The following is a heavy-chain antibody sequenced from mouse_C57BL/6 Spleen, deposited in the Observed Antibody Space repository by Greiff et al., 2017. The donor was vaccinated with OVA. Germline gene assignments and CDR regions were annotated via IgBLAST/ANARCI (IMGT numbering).Heavy chain of an antibody. CDR2: IYPGSGNT. Sequence: QVHVKQSGPELVKPGASVKISCKASGYSFTSYYIYWVKQRPGQGLEWIGWIYPGSGNTKYNEKFKGKATLTADTSSSTAYMQLSSLTSEDSAVYYCARGGGLRAWFAYWGQGTLVTVSA. CDR1: GYSFTSYY. D-gene: IGHD2-4*01. V-gene: IGHV1-66*01. J-gene: IGHJ3*01. CDR3: ARGGGLRAWFAY.